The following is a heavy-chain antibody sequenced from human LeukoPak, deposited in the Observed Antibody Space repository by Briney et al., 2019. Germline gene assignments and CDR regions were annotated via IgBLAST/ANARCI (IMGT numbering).Heavy chain of an antibody. CDR1: GFTFSSYA. CDR2: ISYDGSNK. J-gene: IGHJ4*02. CDR3: AGSLVVPAAHFDY. V-gene: IGHV3-30-3*01. Sequence: PGGSLRLSCAASGFTFSSYAMHWVRQAPGKGLEWVAVISYDGSNKYYADSVKGRFTISRDNSKNTLYLQMNSLRAEDTAVYYCAGSLVVPAAHFDYWGQGTLVTVSS. D-gene: IGHD2-2*01.